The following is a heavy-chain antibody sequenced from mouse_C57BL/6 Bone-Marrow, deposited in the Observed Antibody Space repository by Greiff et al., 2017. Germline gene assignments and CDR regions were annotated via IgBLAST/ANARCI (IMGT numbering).Heavy chain of an antibody. CDR3: ARSDYYGSSFWFAY. D-gene: IGHD1-1*01. V-gene: IGHV1-81*01. CDR1: GYTFTSYG. Sequence: QVQLQQSGAELARPGASVKLSCKASGYTFTSYGISWVKQRTGQGLEWIGEIYPRSGNSYYNEKFKGKATLTADKSSSTAYMELRSLTSEDSAVYFGARSDYYGSSFWFAYWGQGTLVTVSA. CDR2: IYPRSGNS. J-gene: IGHJ3*01.